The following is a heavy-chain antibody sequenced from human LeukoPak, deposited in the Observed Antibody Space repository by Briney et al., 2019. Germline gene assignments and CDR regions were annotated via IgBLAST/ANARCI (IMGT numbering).Heavy chain of an antibody. CDR3: ARDPYSNGWYDY. J-gene: IGHJ4*02. CDR2: INTDGSTT. D-gene: IGHD6-19*01. CDR1: GFTFTSYW. V-gene: IGHV3-74*01. Sequence: GGSLRLSCAASGFTFTSYWMSWVRQAPGKGLVWVSHINTDGSTTTYADSVKGRFTVSRDNAKHTLFLQMNSLRAEDTAVYYCARDPYSNGWYDYWGQGTLVTVSS.